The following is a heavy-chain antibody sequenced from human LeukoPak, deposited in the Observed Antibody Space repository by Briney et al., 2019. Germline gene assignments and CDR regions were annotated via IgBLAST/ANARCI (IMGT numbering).Heavy chain of an antibody. CDR3: ARGPKSSGYYSVDY. Sequence: SETLSLTCTVSGGSISSYYWSWIRQPPGKGLEWIGYIYYSGSTNYNPSLKSRVTMSVDTSKNQFSLKMSSVTAADTAVYYCARGPKSSGYYSVDYWGQGTLVTVSS. J-gene: IGHJ4*02. CDR2: IYYSGST. V-gene: IGHV4-59*12. D-gene: IGHD3-22*01. CDR1: GGSISSYY.